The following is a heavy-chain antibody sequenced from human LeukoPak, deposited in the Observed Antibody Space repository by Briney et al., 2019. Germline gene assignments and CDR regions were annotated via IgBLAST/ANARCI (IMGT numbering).Heavy chain of an antibody. D-gene: IGHD6-13*01. CDR2: IKQDGSEK. Sequence: GGSLRLSCAASGFTFSHYLMTWVRQAPGKGLEWVANIKQDGSEKYYVDSVKGRFTISRDNAKNTLYLQMNSLRAEDTAVYFFASYRYSSSCYIYWGQGTLVTVSS. CDR3: ASYRYSSSCYIY. V-gene: IGHV3-7*01. CDR1: GFTFSHYL. J-gene: IGHJ4*02.